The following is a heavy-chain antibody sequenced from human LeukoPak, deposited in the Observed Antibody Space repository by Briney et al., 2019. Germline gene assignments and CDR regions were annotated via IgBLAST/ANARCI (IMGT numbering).Heavy chain of an antibody. J-gene: IGHJ4*02. CDR2: ISHDGTT. D-gene: IGHD3-22*01. CDR1: GGSIDITNY. V-gene: IGHV4-4*02. Sequence: SGPLSLTCGVSGGSIDITNYWSWVRQAPGKGLEWIGEISHDGTTNYNPSLRSRVAMSLDRANNQFSLSLTSVTAADTAVYYCTREDRPFCPFAYWGQGVLVTVSS. CDR3: TREDRPFCPFAY.